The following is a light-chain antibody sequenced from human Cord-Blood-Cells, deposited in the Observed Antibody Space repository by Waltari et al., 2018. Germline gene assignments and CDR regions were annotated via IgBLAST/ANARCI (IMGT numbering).Light chain of an antibody. CDR1: SSDVGGYYY. Sequence: SALTQPPSPSGSPGQSATTSCTSTSSDVGGYYYVPWYQQHAGQAPNLRIYEVSKRPSGVPHRVAGSQSGNTAPLTVSGLQAEDEADYSCSSYAGRNNLVFGGGTRLTVL. CDR3: SSYAGRNNLV. CDR2: EVS. J-gene: IGLJ2*01. V-gene: IGLV2-8*01.